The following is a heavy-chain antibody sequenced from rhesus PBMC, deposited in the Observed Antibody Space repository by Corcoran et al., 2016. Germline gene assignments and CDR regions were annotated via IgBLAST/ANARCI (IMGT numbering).Heavy chain of an antibody. J-gene: IGHJ4*01. CDR1: GASISSNG. CDR2: ISGSNWNT. V-gene: IGHV4-173*01. Sequence: QLQLQESGPGLVRASETLSLTCAVSGASISSNGWSWVRQSPGKGLEWIGRISGSNWNTNYNPSLKSRVIISTDTSKNQFSLNLRSVTAADTAVYHCAKGGSEFFDSWGQGVLVTVSS. CDR3: AKGGSEFFDS.